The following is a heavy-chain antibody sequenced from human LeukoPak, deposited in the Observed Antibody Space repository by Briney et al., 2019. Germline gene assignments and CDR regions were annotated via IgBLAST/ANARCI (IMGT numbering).Heavy chain of an antibody. CDR3: AKVGGYSYGYVLDY. CDR2: ISYDGSNK. CDR1: GFTFSSYG. Sequence: GGSLRLSCAASGFTFSSYGMHWVRQAPGKGLEWVAVISYDGSNKYYADSVKGRFSISRDNSKNTLYLQMNSLRAEDTAVYYCAKVGGYSYGYVLDYWGQGTLVTVSS. J-gene: IGHJ4*02. V-gene: IGHV3-30*18. D-gene: IGHD5-18*01.